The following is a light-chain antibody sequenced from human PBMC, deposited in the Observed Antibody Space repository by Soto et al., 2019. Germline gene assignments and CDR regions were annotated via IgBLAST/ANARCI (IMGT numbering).Light chain of an antibody. V-gene: IGKV3-20*01. Sequence: EIVLTQSPGTLSLSPGERATLSCRASQSVGSSYLAWYQQKPAQAPRLLIYGASNRATGIPDRFSGSGSGTDYTLTISRLEPEDFAVYYCQQYGTSPLTFGGGTKVEIK. CDR1: QSVGSSY. CDR2: GAS. CDR3: QQYGTSPLT. J-gene: IGKJ4*01.